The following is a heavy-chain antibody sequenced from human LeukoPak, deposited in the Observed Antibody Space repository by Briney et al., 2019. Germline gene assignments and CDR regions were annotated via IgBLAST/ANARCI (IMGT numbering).Heavy chain of an antibody. V-gene: IGHV3-21*01. D-gene: IGHD4-23*01. Sequence: KPGGSLRLSCAASGFTFSSYSMNWVRQAPGKGREWVSSISSSSSYIYYADSVKGRFTISRDNAKNSLYLQMNSLRAEDTAVYYCARATVARDTASDYWGQGTLVTVSS. CDR3: ARATVARDTASDY. CDR2: ISSSSSYI. J-gene: IGHJ4*02. CDR1: GFTFSSYS.